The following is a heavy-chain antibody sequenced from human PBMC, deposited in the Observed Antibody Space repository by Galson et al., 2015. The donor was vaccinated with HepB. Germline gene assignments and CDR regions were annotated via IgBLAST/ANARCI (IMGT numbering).Heavy chain of an antibody. J-gene: IGHJ6*03. CDR2: MNTNTGKP. Sequence: SVKVSCKASGYTFTDYVVNWVRQAPGQGLEWMGWMNTNTGKPTYAPSFAGRFVFSLDTSVTTAYLQISSLETDDTAVYYCARSPLRFLDWLPYYDYYYMDVWGEGTTVTVSS. V-gene: IGHV7-4-1*02. D-gene: IGHD3-3*01. CDR1: GYTFTDYV. CDR3: ARSPLRFLDWLPYYDYYYMDV.